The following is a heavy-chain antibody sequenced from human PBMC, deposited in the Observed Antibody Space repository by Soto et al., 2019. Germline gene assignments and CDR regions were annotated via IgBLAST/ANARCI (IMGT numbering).Heavy chain of an antibody. D-gene: IGHD3-10*01. V-gene: IGHV4-59*08. CDR2: IYYSGST. CDR1: GGSIISYY. CDR3: VRGLLWFGELPNRDDAFDI. Sequence: SQNLSLTWTVSGGSIISYYWSWIRQPPWKGLEGIGYIYYSGSTNYNPSLKSRVTITVDTSKNQFSLKLSSVTAADTAVYYCVRGLLWFGELPNRDDAFDIWGQGTMVTVSS. J-gene: IGHJ3*02.